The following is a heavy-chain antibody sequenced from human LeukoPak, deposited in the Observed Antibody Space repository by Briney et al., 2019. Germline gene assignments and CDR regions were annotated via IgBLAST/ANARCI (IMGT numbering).Heavy chain of an antibody. Sequence: ASVKVSCKASGYTFTGYYMHWVRQAPGQGLEWMGWINPNSGGTNYAQKFQGRVTMTSDTSISTAYMELSRLRSDDTAVYYCARVTSVSTVSAFDIWGQGTMVTVSS. CDR1: GYTFTGYY. V-gene: IGHV1-2*02. CDR2: INPNSGGT. D-gene: IGHD4-17*01. J-gene: IGHJ3*02. CDR3: ARVTSVSTVSAFDI.